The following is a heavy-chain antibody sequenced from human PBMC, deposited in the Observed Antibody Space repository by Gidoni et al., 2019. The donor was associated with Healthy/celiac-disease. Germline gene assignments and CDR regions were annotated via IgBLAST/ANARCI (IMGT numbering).Heavy chain of an antibody. V-gene: IGHV3-13*01. CDR1: GFTFSSYD. CDR3: ARVSADYDFWSGYYTGTYYMDV. J-gene: IGHJ6*03. D-gene: IGHD3-3*01. CDR2: IGTAGDT. Sequence: EVQLVESGGGLVQPGGSRRLACAASGFTFSSYDMHWVRQATGKGLEWVSAIGTAGDTYYPGSVKGRFTISRENAKNSLYLQMNSLRAGDTAVYYCARVSADYDFWSGYYTGTYYMDVWGKGTTVTVSS.